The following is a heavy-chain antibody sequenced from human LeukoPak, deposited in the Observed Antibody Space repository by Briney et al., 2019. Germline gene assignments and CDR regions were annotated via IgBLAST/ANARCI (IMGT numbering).Heavy chain of an antibody. CDR3: ARLVSSGWSSYYFDY. CDR1: GGSFSGYY. D-gene: IGHD6-19*01. Sequence: PSETLSLTCAVYGGSFSGYYWSWIRQPPGKGLEWIGEINHSGSTNYNPSLKSRVTISVDTSKNQFSLKLSSVTVADTAVYYCARLVSSGWSSYYFDYWGQGTLVTVSS. CDR2: INHSGST. J-gene: IGHJ4*02. V-gene: IGHV4-34*01.